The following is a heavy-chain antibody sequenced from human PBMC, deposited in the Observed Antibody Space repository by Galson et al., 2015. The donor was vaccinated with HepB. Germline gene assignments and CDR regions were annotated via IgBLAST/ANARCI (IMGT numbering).Heavy chain of an antibody. Sequence: SLRLSCAASGFTFSASGMHWVRQAPGKGPECVAGISHDGANRYQADSVKGRFTVSRDNSENTLFLEMNSLRAEDTAVYYCAKGAYSNILMAGGLFDPWGPGTAVIVSS. J-gene: IGHJ5*02. D-gene: IGHD4-11*01. CDR2: ISHDGANR. CDR3: AKGAYSNILMAGGLFDP. V-gene: IGHV3-30*18. CDR1: GFTFSASG.